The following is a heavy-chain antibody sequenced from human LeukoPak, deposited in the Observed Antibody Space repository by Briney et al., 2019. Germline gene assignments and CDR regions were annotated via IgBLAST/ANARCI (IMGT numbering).Heavy chain of an antibody. Sequence: GGSLRLSCAASGFTFSSYAMSWVRQAPGKGLEWVANIKQDGSEKYYVDSVKGRFTISRDNAKNSLYLQMNSLRAEDTAVYYCARNLRLNYYYYGMDVWGQGTTVTVSS. J-gene: IGHJ6*02. D-gene: IGHD3-16*01. CDR2: IKQDGSEK. CDR3: ARNLRLNYYYYGMDV. V-gene: IGHV3-7*01. CDR1: GFTFSSYA.